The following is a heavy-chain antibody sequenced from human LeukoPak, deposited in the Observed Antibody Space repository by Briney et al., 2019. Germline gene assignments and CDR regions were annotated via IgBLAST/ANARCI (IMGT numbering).Heavy chain of an antibody. V-gene: IGHV3-30*04. CDR3: ARDYLHYDILTGCDY. CDR1: GFTFCSYA. CDR2: ISYDGSNK. Sequence: GGSLRLFCAACGFTFCSYAMLGVRQAPGKGLEWVAVISYDGSNKYYADSVKGRFHISRDNSKNTLYLQMNSLRAEDTAVYYCARDYLHYDILTGCDYWGQGTLVTVSS. J-gene: IGHJ4*02. D-gene: IGHD3-9*01.